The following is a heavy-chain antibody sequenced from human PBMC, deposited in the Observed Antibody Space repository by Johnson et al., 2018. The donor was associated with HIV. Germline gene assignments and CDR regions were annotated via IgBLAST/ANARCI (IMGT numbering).Heavy chain of an antibody. J-gene: IGHJ3*02. D-gene: IGHD3-10*01. Sequence: QVQLVESGGGVVQPGRSLRLSCAASGFTFSENGMHWVRRAPGTGLERVAVISYDGINKYYPVSVKGRITISRENAKNSLYLPMNSLKAGDTAVYYCARGRDYYGSIDACDIWGQGTLVTVSS. CDR1: GFTFSENG. V-gene: IGHV3-30*03. CDR2: ISYDGINK. CDR3: ARGRDYYGSIDACDI.